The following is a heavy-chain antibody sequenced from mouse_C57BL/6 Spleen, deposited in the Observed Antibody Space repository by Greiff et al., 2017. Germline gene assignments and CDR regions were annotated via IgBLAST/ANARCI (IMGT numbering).Heavy chain of an antibody. CDR1: GYTFTRYW. CDR2: IDPSDSYT. D-gene: IGHD2-4*01. J-gene: IGHJ3*01. V-gene: IGHV1-50*01. CDR3: ARYRDYDDPWFAY. Sequence: QVQLKEPGAELVKPGASVKLSCKASGYTFTRYWMQWVKQRPGQGLEWIGEIDPSDSYTNYNQKFKGKATLTVDTSSSTAYMQLSSLTSEDSAVYYCARYRDYDDPWFAYWGQGTLVTVSA.